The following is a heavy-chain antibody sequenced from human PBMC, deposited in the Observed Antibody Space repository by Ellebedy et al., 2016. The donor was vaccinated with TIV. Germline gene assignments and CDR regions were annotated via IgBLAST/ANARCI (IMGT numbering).Heavy chain of an antibody. D-gene: IGHD3-10*01. CDR1: GYTFTSYY. V-gene: IGHV1-46*01. CDR2: INPRGGST. Sequence: AASVKVSCKASGYTFTSYYIHWMRQAPGQGPEWMGMINPRGGSTSYAQKFQGRVTMTRDTSTSTVYMDLRSLRSEDTAVYYCARGKGRYFDYWGQGTLVTVSS. J-gene: IGHJ4*02. CDR3: ARGKGRYFDY.